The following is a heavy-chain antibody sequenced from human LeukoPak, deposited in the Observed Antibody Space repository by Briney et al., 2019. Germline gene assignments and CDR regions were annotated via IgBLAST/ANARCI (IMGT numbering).Heavy chain of an antibody. Sequence: GGSLRLSCSASGXPFSSYAMHWVRQAPGKGLEYVSAISDSGGSTYYADSVKGRFTISIDNSKNTLYLQMSSLRAEDTAMYFCVRGYSFGPYGMDVWGQGTTVTVSS. CDR2: ISDSGGST. J-gene: IGHJ6*02. V-gene: IGHV3-64D*09. CDR3: VRGYSFGPYGMDV. CDR1: GXPFSSYA. D-gene: IGHD2-15*01.